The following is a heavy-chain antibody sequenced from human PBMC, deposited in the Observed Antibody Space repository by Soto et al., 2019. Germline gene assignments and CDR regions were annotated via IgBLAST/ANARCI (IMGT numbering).Heavy chain of an antibody. J-gene: IGHJ4*02. V-gene: IGHV4-4*02. CDR2: IYHSGST. CDR3: ARELFLRGSGSYYFDY. CDR1: SGSTSSSNW. Sequence: SETLSLTCAVSSGSTSSSNWWSWVRQPPGKGLEWIGEIYHSGSTNYNPSLKSRVTISVDKSKNQFSLKLSSVTAADTAVYYCARELFLRGSGSYYFDYWGQGTLVTVSS. D-gene: IGHD3-10*01.